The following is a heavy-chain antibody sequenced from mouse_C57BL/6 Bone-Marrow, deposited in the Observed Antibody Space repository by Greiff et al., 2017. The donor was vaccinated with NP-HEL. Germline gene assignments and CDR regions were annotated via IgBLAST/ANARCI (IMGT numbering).Heavy chain of an antibody. CDR1: GFTFNTYA. D-gene: IGHD1-1*01. J-gene: IGHJ1*03. CDR2: IRSKSSNYAT. Sequence: EVKLVESGGGLVQPKGSLKLSCAASGFTFNTYAMHWVRQAPGKGFEWVARIRSKSSNYATYYADSVKDRFTISRDDSQSMLYLQMNNLKTEDTAMYYCVRPTYYGSSYLYFDVWGTGTTVTVSS. V-gene: IGHV10-3*01. CDR3: VRPTYYGSSYLYFDV.